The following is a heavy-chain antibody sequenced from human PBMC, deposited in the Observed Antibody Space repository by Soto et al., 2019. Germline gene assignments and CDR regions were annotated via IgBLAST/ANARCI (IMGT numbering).Heavy chain of an antibody. V-gene: IGHV3-9*01. J-gene: IGHJ4*02. D-gene: IGHD6-13*01. CDR1: GFTFDDYA. Sequence: EVQLVESGGGLVQPGRSLRLSCAASGFTFDDYAMHWVRQAPGKGLEWVSGISWNSGSIGYADSVKGRFTISRDNAKNSLYLQMNSLRAEDTALYYCAKDLFRSHSSNWYGGCGDYWGQGTLVTVSS. CDR2: ISWNSGSI. CDR3: AKDLFRSHSSNWYGGCGDY.